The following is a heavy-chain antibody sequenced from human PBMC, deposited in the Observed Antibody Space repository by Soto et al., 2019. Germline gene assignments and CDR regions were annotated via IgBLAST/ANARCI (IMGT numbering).Heavy chain of an antibody. J-gene: IGHJ4*02. CDR3: AKGKYSGSWYFDS. Sequence: EVHLLESGGGLVQPGGSLRLSCAASGFLLSSYDMTWVRQAPGKTLEWVSTIGSSGTSTFYADSVKGRFTISRDESKNTVYLQMNNLRADDTAVYYCAKGKYSGSWYFDSWGQGTLVTVSS. CDR1: GFLLSSYD. V-gene: IGHV3-23*01. CDR2: IGSSGTST. D-gene: IGHD1-26*01.